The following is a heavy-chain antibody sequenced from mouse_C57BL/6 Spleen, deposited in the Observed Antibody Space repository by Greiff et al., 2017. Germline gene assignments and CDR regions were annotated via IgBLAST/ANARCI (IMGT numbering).Heavy chain of an antibody. CDR1: GYAFSSSW. Sequence: QVQLQQAGPELVKPGASVKISCKASGYAFSSSWMNWVKQRPGKGLEWIGRIYPGDGGTKYNGKFKGKATLTADKSSSTAYMQLRSLTSEDPAVYFCARRGYYSNYGFDYWGQGTTLTVSS. J-gene: IGHJ2*01. CDR2: IYPGDGGT. V-gene: IGHV1-82*01. D-gene: IGHD2-5*01. CDR3: ARRGYYSNYGFDY.